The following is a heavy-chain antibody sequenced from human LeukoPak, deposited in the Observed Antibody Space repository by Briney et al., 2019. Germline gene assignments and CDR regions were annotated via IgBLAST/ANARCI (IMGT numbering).Heavy chain of an antibody. CDR3: ARGRLKWPRTIYYYYGMDV. CDR1: GGTFSSYA. J-gene: IGHJ6*02. Sequence: ASVTVSCKASGGTFSSYAISWVRQAPGQGLEWVGGIIPIFGTANYAQKFQGRVTITADESTSTAYMELSSLRSEDTAVYYCARGRLKWPRTIYYYYGMDVWGQGTTVTVSS. D-gene: IGHD5-12*01. V-gene: IGHV1-69*13. CDR2: IIPIFGTA.